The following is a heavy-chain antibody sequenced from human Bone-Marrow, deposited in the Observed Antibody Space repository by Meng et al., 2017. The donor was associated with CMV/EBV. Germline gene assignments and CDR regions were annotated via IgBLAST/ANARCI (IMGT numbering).Heavy chain of an antibody. CDR3: ARGRWVLRFLEWLNNWFDP. V-gene: IGHV4-34*01. J-gene: IGHJ5*02. D-gene: IGHD3-3*01. CDR1: SFSGYD. Sequence: SFSGYDWSWIRQPPGKGLEWIGEINHSGSTNYNPSLKSRVTISVDTSKNQFSLKLSSVTAADTAVYYCARGRWVLRFLEWLNNWFDPWGQGTLVTVSS. CDR2: INHSGST.